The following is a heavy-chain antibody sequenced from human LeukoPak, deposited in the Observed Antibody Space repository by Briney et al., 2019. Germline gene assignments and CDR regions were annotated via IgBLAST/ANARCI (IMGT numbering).Heavy chain of an antibody. Sequence: SETLSLTCTVSGGSISSYYWSWIRQPPGKGLEWIGYIYYSGSTNYNPSLKSRVTISVDTSKNQFSLKLSSVTAADTAVYYCARSEAVWGSYFDYWGQGTLVTVSS. CDR3: ARSEAVWGSYFDY. D-gene: IGHD3-16*01. J-gene: IGHJ4*02. CDR1: GGSISSYY. CDR2: IYYSGST. V-gene: IGHV4-59*08.